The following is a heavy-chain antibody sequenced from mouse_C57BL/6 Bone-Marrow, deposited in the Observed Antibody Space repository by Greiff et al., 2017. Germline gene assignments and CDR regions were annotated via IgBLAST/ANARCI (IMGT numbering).Heavy chain of an antibody. CDR1: GYTFTDYE. V-gene: IGHV1-15*01. D-gene: IGHD1-1*01. CDR2: NDPETGGT. J-gene: IGHJ3*01. CDR3: TRVLRGFAY. Sequence: VQLQQSGAELVRPGASVTLSCKASGYTFTDYEMHWVKQTPVHGLEWIGANDPETGGTAYNQKFRGKAILTADKASSTAYMELRSLTSEDSAVYYCTRVLRGFAYWGQGTLVTVSA.